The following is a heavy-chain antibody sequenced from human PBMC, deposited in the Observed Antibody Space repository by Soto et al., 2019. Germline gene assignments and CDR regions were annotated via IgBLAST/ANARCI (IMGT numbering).Heavy chain of an antibody. CDR3: SRGILV. D-gene: IGHD5-18*01. CDR2: ISYGGST. Sequence: QVQLQESGPGLVKPSQTLSLTCTVSGGSINSVGYCWSWIRQHPGKGLDWIGCISYGGSTSYNPSLKSRVTISVDTSKNQFSLKLTSVTAAATAVYYCSRGILVWGQGALITVSS. J-gene: IGHJ4*02. CDR1: GGSINSVGYC. V-gene: IGHV4-31*03.